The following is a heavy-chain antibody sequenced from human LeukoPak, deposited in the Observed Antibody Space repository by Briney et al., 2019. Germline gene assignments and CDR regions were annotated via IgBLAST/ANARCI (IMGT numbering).Heavy chain of an antibody. CDR1: GYTFTSYY. CDR2: INPTGGST. CDR3: ARQTAVTSFDY. J-gene: IGHJ4*02. V-gene: IGHV1-46*01. D-gene: IGHD6-25*01. Sequence: ASVKVSCKASGYTFTSYYMHWVRQAPGQGLEWMGLINPTGGSTGYAQKFQGRVTMTRDMSTSTDYMELSSLRSEDTAIYYCARQTAVTSFDYWGQGTLVTVSS.